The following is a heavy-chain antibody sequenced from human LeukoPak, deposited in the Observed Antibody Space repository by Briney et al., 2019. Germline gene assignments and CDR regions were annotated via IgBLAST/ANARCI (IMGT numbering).Heavy chain of an antibody. CDR3: ARGSQAALYGMDV. CDR2: IYYSGST. D-gene: IGHD6-13*01. Sequence: SETLSLTCTVSGGSISIYYWSWIRQPQGKGLEWIGYIYYSGSTNYNPSLKSRVTISVDTSKNQFSLKLSSVTAADTAVYYCARGSQAALYGMDVWGQGTTVTVSS. V-gene: IGHV4-59*01. CDR1: GGSISIYY. J-gene: IGHJ6*02.